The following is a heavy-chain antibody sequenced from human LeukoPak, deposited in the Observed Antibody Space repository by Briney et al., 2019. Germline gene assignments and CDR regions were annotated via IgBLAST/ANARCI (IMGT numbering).Heavy chain of an antibody. J-gene: IGHJ4*02. CDR1: GFTFSTYA. V-gene: IGHV3-23*01. CDR3: AKTTSGWYDAIDY. Sequence: GGSLRLPCAASGFTFSTYAMSWVRQAPGKGLEWVSAISGSGGSTYYADSVKGRFTISRDNSKNTLYLQMNSLRAEDTAVYYCAKTTSGWYDAIDYWGQGTLVTVSS. CDR2: ISGSGGST. D-gene: IGHD6-19*01.